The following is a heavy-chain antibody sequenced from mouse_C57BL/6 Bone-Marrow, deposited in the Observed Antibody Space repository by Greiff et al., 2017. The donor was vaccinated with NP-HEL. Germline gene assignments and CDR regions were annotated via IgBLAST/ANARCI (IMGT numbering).Heavy chain of an antibody. D-gene: IGHD2-3*01. CDR1: GYTFTSYG. Sequence: VKLMESGAELARPGASVKLSCKASGYTFTSYGISWVKQRTGQGLEWIGEIYPRSGNTYYNEKFKGKATLTADKSSSTAYMKLCSLTSEDSAVYYCAREGDGYCVLYAMDYWGQGTSVTVSS. CDR3: AREGDGYCVLYAMDY. J-gene: IGHJ4*01. V-gene: IGHV1-81*01. CDR2: IYPRSGNT.